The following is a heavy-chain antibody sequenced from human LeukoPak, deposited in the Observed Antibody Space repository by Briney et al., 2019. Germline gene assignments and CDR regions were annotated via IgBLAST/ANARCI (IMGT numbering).Heavy chain of an antibody. V-gene: IGHV3-21*01. J-gene: IGHJ3*01. CDR2: ISGTSNYI. D-gene: IGHD2-8*02. CDR1: GFTFSSYG. Sequence: GGSLRLSCAASGFTFSSYGMHRVRQAPGKGLEWVSSISGTSNYIYYADSVKGRFTISRDNAKNSLYLQMNSLRAEDTAVYYCARDPWSYHSAWGQGTMVTVSS. CDR3: ARDPWSYHSA.